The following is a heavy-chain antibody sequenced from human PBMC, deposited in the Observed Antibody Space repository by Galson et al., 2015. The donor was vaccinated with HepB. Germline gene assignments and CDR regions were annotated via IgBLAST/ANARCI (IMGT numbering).Heavy chain of an antibody. V-gene: IGHV1-18*01. Sequence: SVKVSCKASGGTFSSYTISWVRQPPGQGLEWMGWVSGHNGNTKYPQKIQDRVTLTSDTSTNTAYMELRSLRSDDTAVYYCARGHKVLLWFGELLPHYFDYWGQGTLVTVSS. D-gene: IGHD3-10*01. CDR2: VSGHNGNT. CDR1: GGTFSSYT. J-gene: IGHJ4*02. CDR3: ARGHKVLLWFGELLPHYFDY.